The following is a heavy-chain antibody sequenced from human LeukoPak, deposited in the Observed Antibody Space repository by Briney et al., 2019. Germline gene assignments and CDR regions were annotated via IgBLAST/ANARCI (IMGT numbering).Heavy chain of an antibody. V-gene: IGHV3-43*02. D-gene: IGHD3-22*01. CDR1: GFTFDDYA. CDR3: AKDILGVTMIVDAFDI. CDR2: ISGDGGST. Sequence: GGSLRLSCAASGFTFDDYAMHWVRQAPGKGLEWVSLISGDGGSTYYADSVKGRFTISRDNSKDSLYLQMNSLRTEDTALYYCAKDILGVTMIVDAFDIWGQGTMVTVSS. J-gene: IGHJ3*02.